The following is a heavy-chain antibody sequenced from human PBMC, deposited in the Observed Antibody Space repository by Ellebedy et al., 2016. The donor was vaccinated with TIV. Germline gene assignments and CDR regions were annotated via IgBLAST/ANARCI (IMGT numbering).Heavy chain of an antibody. V-gene: IGHV3-64*01. J-gene: IGHJ4*02. CDR3: ARVRYGDYAINY. D-gene: IGHD4-17*01. Sequence: GESLKISCTASGFTFGDYAMHWVRQAPGKGLEYVSAISSNGGSTYYANSVKGRFTISRDNSKNTLYLQMGSLRAEDMAVYYCARVRYGDYAINYWGQGTLVTVSS. CDR1: GFTFGDYA. CDR2: ISSNGGST.